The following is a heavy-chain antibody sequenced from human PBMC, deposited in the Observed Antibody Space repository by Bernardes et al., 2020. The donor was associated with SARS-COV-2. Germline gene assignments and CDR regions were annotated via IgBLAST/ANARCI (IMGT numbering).Heavy chain of an antibody. CDR1: GYSFTRHW. CDR3: ARSAGSNYYDWYMDV. CDR2: IYPGDSDT. V-gene: IGHV5-51*01. Sequence: GESLKISCQGSGYSFTRHWIGWVRQMPGKGLEWMGVIYPGDSDTRYSPSFQGQVTVSVDKSISTAYLQWSSLKASDTAIYYCARSAGSNYYDWYMDVWGKGTPVTVSS. D-gene: IGHD3-10*01. J-gene: IGHJ6*03.